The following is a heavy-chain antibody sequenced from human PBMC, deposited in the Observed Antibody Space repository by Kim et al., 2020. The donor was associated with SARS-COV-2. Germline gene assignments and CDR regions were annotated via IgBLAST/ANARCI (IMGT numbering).Heavy chain of an antibody. CDR3: TTAWLKQWPGHYYYYGMDV. D-gene: IGHD6-19*01. CDR1: GFTFSNAW. V-gene: IGHV3-15*01. Sequence: GGSLRLSCAASGFTFSNAWMSWVRQAPGKGLEWVGRIKSKTDGGTTDYAAPVKGRFTISRDDSKNTLYLQMNSLKTEDTAVYYCTTAWLKQWPGHYYYYGMDVWGQGTTVTVSS. J-gene: IGHJ6*02. CDR2: IKSKTDGGTT.